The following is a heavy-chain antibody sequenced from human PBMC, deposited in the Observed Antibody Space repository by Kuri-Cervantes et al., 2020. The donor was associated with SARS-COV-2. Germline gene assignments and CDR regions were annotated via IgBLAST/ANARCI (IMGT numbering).Heavy chain of an antibody. J-gene: IGHJ4*02. CDR1: GLTFSSYS. D-gene: IGHD6-13*01. V-gene: IGHV3-21*01. Sequence: GGSLRLSCAASGLTFSSYSMNWVRQAPGKGLEWVSSISSSSSYIYYADSVKGRFTISRDNAKNSLYLQMNSLRAEDTAVYYCARGGYSSSWYSDYWGQGTQVTVSS. CDR3: ARGGYSSSWYSDY. CDR2: ISSSSSYI.